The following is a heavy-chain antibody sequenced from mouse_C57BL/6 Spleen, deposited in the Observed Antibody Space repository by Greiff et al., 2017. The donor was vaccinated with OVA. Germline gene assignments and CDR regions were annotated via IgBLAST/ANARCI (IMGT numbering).Heavy chain of an antibody. Sequence: EVNLVESEGGLVQPGSSMKLSCTASGFTFSDYYMAWVRQVPEKGLEWVANINYDGSSTYYLDSLKSRFIISRDNAKNILYLQMSSLKSEDTATYYCARVRWYFDVWGTGTTVTVSS. V-gene: IGHV5-16*01. CDR1: GFTFSDYY. CDR3: ARVRWYFDV. J-gene: IGHJ1*03. CDR2: INYDGSST.